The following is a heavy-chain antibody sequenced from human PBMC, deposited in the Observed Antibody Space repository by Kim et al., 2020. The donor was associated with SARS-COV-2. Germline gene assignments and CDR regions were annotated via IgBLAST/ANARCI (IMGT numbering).Heavy chain of an antibody. CDR2: ISYDGSNK. Sequence: GGSLRLSCAASGFTFSSYAMHWVRQAPGKGLEWVAVISYDGSNKYYADSVKGRFTISRDNSKNTLYLQMNSLRAEDTAVYYCAGLWFRELLFDYWGQGTLDTVSS. CDR3: AGLWFRELLFDY. V-gene: IGHV3-30*04. J-gene: IGHJ4*02. D-gene: IGHD3-10*01. CDR1: GFTFSSYA.